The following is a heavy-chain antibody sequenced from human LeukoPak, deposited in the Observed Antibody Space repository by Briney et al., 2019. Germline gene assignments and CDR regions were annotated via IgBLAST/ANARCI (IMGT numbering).Heavy chain of an antibody. D-gene: IGHD2-21*02. V-gene: IGHV1-2*02. CDR2: SNPNIGDA. CDR3: ARMALDGGDSIGFDS. Sequence: ASVKVSCKASGYTFTDYVIHWVRQAPGQGLEWMGLSNPNIGDASYAQKFQDRVTMTRDRSINTAYMELSRLTSDDTAVYYCARMALDGGDSIGFDSWGQGTLVTVSS. J-gene: IGHJ5*01. CDR1: GYTFTDYV.